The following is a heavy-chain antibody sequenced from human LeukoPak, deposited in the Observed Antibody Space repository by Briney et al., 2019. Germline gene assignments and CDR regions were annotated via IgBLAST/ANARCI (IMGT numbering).Heavy chain of an antibody. CDR1: GFTFGSYE. D-gene: IGHD5-12*01. CDR2: ISSSGSTI. Sequence: PGGPLRLSCAASGFTFGSYEMNWVRQAPGKGLEWVSYISSSGSTIYYADSGKGRFTISRDNAKHSLYLQMNSLRAEDTAVYYCARGGIYSAYGFDYWGQGTLVTVSS. J-gene: IGHJ4*02. CDR3: ARGGIYSAYGFDY. V-gene: IGHV3-48*03.